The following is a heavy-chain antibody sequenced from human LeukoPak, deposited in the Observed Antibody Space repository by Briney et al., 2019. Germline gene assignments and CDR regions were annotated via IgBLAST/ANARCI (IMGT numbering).Heavy chain of an antibody. V-gene: IGHV1-18*01. CDR1: GYTFTSYG. J-gene: IGHJ4*02. CDR2: ISAYNGNT. CDR3: ARVLDYYDSSGYFDY. D-gene: IGHD3-22*01. Sequence: APVKVSCKASGYTFTSYGISWVRQAPGQGLEWMGWISAYNGNTNYAQKLQGRVTMTTDTSTSTAYMELRSLRSDDTAVYYCARVLDYYDSSGYFDYWGQGTLVTVSS.